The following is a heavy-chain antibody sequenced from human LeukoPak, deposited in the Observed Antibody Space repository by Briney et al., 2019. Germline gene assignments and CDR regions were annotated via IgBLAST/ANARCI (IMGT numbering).Heavy chain of an antibody. J-gene: IGHJ4*02. CDR3: ARETRSAWEFEY. V-gene: IGHV3-48*04. CDR1: GFTFNTYG. CDR2: ISSRSSTI. D-gene: IGHD1-26*01. Sequence: GGSLRLSCAASGFTFNTYGMNWVRQAPGKGLEWVSYISSRSSTIFYADSVKGRFTISRDNAKNSLFLQMNSLRAEDTAGYYCARETRSAWEFEYWGQGTLVTVSS.